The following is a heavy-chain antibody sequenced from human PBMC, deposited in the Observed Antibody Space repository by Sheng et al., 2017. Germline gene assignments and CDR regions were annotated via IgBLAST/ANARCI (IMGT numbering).Heavy chain of an antibody. J-gene: IGHJ6*02. V-gene: IGHV4-34*01. CDR3: ARELRGVLSYYVMDV. Sequence: QVQLQQWGAGLLKPSETLSLTCAVYGGSFSGYYWSWIRQPPGKGLEWIGEINHSGSTNYNPSLKSRVTISVDTSKNQFSLKLSSVTAADTAVYYCARELRGVLSYYVMDVWGQGTTVTVSS. CDR1: GGSFSGYY. D-gene: IGHD1-26*01. CDR2: INHSGST.